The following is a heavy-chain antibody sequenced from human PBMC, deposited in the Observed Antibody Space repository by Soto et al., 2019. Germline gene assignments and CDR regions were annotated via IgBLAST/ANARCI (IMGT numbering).Heavy chain of an antibody. D-gene: IGHD6-19*01. CDR2: ISAYNGNT. Sequence: GASVKVSCKASGYTFTSYGISWVRQAPGQGLEWMGWISAYNGNTNYAQKLQGRVTMTTDTSTSTAYMELRSLRSDDTAVYYCARVPWRAVDGTLDYWGQGTLVTVSS. CDR1: GYTFTSYG. J-gene: IGHJ4*02. CDR3: ARVPWRAVDGTLDY. V-gene: IGHV1-18*01.